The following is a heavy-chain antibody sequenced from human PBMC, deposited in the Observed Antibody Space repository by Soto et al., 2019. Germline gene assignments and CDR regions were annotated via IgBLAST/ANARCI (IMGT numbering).Heavy chain of an antibody. CDR2: IYYSGST. CDR1: GGSISSYY. Sequence: VQLQESGPGLVKPSETLSLTCTVSGGSISSYYCSWIRQPPGKGLEWIGYIYYSGSTNYNPSLKSRVTISVDTSKNQFSLKLSSVTAADPAVYYCARVEAARFDPWCQGTLLTVSS. J-gene: IGHJ5*02. CDR3: ARVEAARFDP. V-gene: IGHV4-59*01. D-gene: IGHD6-25*01.